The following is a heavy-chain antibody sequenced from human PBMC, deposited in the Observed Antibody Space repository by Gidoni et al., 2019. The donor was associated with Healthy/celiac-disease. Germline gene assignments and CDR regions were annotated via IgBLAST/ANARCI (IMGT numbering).Heavy chain of an antibody. D-gene: IGHD4-17*01. CDR3: MIFHMTTVTTLGY. V-gene: IGHV3-73*02. J-gene: IGHJ4*02. CDR2: MRRKANSYAT. Sequence: EVQLVESGGGLVQPGGSLKLSCAASGLTFSGSAMHWVRQASGKGLEGVGRMRRKANSYATAYAASVKGRFTISRDDSKNTAYLQMNSLKTEDTAGYDCMIFHMTTVTTLGYWGQGTLVTVSS. CDR1: GLTFSGSA.